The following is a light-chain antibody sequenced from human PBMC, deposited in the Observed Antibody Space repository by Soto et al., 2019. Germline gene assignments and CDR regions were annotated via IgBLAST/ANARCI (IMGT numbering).Light chain of an antibody. CDR3: QQCSDWPLYT. Sequence: EIVMTQSPATLSLSPGETATLSCRASQSVSRYLSWYQHRHGQAPRLLIYDASTRATSIPAKFSGSGSATEFTLTISGLQSEDFAVYYCQQCSDWPLYTFGQGTRLEIK. CDR1: QSVSRY. CDR2: DAS. J-gene: IGKJ5*01. V-gene: IGKV3-15*01.